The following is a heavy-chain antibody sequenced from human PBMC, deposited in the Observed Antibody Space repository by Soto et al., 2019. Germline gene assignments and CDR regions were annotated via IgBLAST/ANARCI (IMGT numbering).Heavy chain of an antibody. CDR1: GFTFTSSA. Sequence: ASVKVSCKASGFTFTSSAVQWVRQARGQRLEWIGWIVVGSGNTNYAQKFQERVTITRDMSTSTAYMELSSLRSEDTAVYYCARRSAARRDYYYYGMDVWGQGTTVTVSS. CDR2: IVVGSGNT. CDR3: ARRSAARRDYYYYGMDV. J-gene: IGHJ6*02. V-gene: IGHV1-58*01. D-gene: IGHD6-6*01.